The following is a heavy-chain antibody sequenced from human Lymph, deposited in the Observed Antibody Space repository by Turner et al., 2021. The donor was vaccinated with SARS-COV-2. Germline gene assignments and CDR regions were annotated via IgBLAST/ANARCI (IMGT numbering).Heavy chain of an antibody. CDR1: GFTFNDYA. CDR3: AKEGLSGRRLQFVPYFAY. Sequence: EVQLVESGGGVVQPGGSRGLSWAASGFTFNDYAMHWVRQDPGKGLEWVSLISGDGGSTYYADSVKGRFTISRDDSKNSLYLQINSLRTEDTALYYCAKEGLSGRRLQFVPYFAYWGQGTLVSVSS. CDR2: ISGDGGST. V-gene: IGHV3-43*02. D-gene: IGHD5-12*01. J-gene: IGHJ4*02.